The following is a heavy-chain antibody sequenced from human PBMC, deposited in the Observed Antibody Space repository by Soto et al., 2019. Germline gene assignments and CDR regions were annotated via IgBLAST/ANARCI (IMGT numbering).Heavy chain of an antibody. D-gene: IGHD2-21*02. J-gene: IGHJ6*02. CDR3: ARDLDSAVVTPDYYYGMDV. CDR1: GGTFSSYA. V-gene: IGHV1-69*01. CDR2: IIPIFGTA. Sequence: QVQLVQSGAEVKKPGSSVKVSCKASGGTFSSYAISWVRQAPGQGLEWMGGIIPIFGTANYAQKFQGRVTITADESTSTAYMELSSLRSEDTAVYYCARDLDSAVVTPDYYYGMDVWGQGTTATVSS.